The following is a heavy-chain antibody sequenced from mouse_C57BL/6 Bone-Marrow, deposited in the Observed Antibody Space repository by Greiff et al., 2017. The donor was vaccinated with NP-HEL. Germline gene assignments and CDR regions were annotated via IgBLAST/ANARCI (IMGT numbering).Heavy chain of an antibody. J-gene: IGHJ2*01. V-gene: IGHV14-2*01. Sequence: VQLVESGAELVKPGASVKLSCTASGFNIKDYYMHWVKQRTEQGLEWIGRIDPEDGETKYAPKFQGKATITADTSSNTAYLQLSSLTSEDTAVYYCARSFITTVVATDYWGQGTTLTVSS. CDR1: GFNIKDYY. CDR2: IDPEDGET. CDR3: ARSFITTVVATDY. D-gene: IGHD1-1*01.